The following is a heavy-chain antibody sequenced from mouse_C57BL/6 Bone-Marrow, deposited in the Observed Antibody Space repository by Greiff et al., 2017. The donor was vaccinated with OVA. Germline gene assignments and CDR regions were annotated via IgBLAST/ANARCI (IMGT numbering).Heavy chain of an antibody. D-gene: IGHD1-1*01. V-gene: IGHV1-54*01. CDR2: INPGSGGT. Sequence: QVHVQQSGAELVRPGASVKVSCKASGYAFTNYLIEWVKQRPGQGLEWIGVINPGSGGTNYNEKFKGKATLTADKSSSTAYMQLSSLTSEDSSVYFCARYGDYYGSRTYFDYWGQGTTLTVSS. J-gene: IGHJ2*01. CDR1: GYAFTNYL. CDR3: ARYGDYYGSRTYFDY.